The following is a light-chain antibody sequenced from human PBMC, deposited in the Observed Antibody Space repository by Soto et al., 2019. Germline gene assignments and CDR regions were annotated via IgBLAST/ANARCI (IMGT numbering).Light chain of an antibody. Sequence: PGERATLSCRASQSVNNYLAWYQQKPGQAPRLLIYDTSDRASGIPARFSGSGSGTDFTLTISSLEPEDFAVFYCQQRSVWPWTFGQGTKVDIK. V-gene: IGKV3-11*01. J-gene: IGKJ1*01. CDR2: DTS. CDR1: QSVNNY. CDR3: QQRSVWPWT.